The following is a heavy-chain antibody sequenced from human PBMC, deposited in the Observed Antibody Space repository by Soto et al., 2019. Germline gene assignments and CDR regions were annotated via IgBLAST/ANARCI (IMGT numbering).Heavy chain of an antibody. Sequence: GASVKVSCKASGYTFTSYAMHWVRQAPGQRLGWMGWINAGNGNTKYSQKFQGRVTITRDTSASTAYMELSSLRSEDTAVYYCARDPHDFWSAHGYIADDYWGQGTLVTVSS. CDR3: ARDPHDFWSAHGYIADDY. CDR2: INAGNGNT. CDR1: GYTFTSYA. D-gene: IGHD3-3*01. J-gene: IGHJ4*02. V-gene: IGHV1-3*01.